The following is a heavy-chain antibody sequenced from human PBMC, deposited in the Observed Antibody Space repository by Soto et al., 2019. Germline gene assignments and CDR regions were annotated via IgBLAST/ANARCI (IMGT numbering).Heavy chain of an antibody. J-gene: IGHJ5*02. V-gene: IGHV6-1*01. Sequence: SQTLSLTCAISGDSVSSNSAAWNWSRQSPSRGLEWLGRTYYRSQWYNDYEVSVQSRITLNPDTSKNQFSLQLNSVTPEETAVYYCSTAQQLVLNSLDPWGQGTLAIVS. CDR2: TYYRSQWYN. D-gene: IGHD6-13*01. CDR1: GDSVSSNSAA. CDR3: STAQQLVLNSLDP.